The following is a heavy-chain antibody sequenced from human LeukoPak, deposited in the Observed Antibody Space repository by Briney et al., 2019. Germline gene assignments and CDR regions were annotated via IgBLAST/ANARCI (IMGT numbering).Heavy chain of an antibody. CDR2: INPSGGST. Sequence: ASVKVSCKASGYTFTSYYMHWVRQAPGQGLEWMGIINPSGGSTSYAQKFQGRVTMTRNTSISTAYMELSSLRSEDTAVYYCARGKLGYSYGGKGDWFDPWGQGTLVTVSS. D-gene: IGHD5-18*01. CDR3: ARGKLGYSYGGKGDWFDP. CDR1: GYTFTSYY. J-gene: IGHJ5*02. V-gene: IGHV1-46*01.